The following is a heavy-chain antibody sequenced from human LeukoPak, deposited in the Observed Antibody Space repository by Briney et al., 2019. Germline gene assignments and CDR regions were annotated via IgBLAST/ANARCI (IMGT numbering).Heavy chain of an antibody. D-gene: IGHD6-13*01. CDR3: ARGEQQLVKGFDY. Sequence: SETLSLTCTVSGGSISSYYWSWIRQPPGKGLEWIGYIYYSGNTNYNPSLKSRVTISVDKSKNQFSLRLTSVTAADTAVYYCARGEQQLVKGFDYWGQGTLVTVSS. V-gene: IGHV4-59*12. CDR1: GGSISSYY. J-gene: IGHJ4*02. CDR2: IYYSGNT.